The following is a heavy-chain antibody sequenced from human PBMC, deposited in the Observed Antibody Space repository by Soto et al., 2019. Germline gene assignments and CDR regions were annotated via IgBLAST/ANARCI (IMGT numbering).Heavy chain of an antibody. J-gene: IGHJ4*02. Sequence: PSETLSLTCTVSGASISSSSSYYWAWIRQPPGKGLEWIGSIYYTGSTYYSPSLMSRVTLSVDTSRNLFSLSLTSVTAADTAVYYCARQYYDYLWGSHSYSLYNFDYWGQGALVTVSS. CDR2: IYYTGST. CDR3: ARQYYDYLWGSHSYSLYNFDY. V-gene: IGHV4-39*01. CDR1: GASISSSSSYY. D-gene: IGHD3-16*02.